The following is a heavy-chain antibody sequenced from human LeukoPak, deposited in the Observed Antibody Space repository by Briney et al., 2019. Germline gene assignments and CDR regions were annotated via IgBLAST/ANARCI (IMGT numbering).Heavy chain of an antibody. D-gene: IGHD3-9*01. Sequence: GGSLRLSCAASGFTFSSYAMSWVRQAPGKGLEWVSSISSSSSYIYYAGSVKGRFTISRDNAKNSLYLQMNSLRAEDTAVYYCARDRDFDWLSNLDAFDIWGQGTMVTVSS. CDR2: ISSSSSYI. CDR3: ARDRDFDWLSNLDAFDI. V-gene: IGHV3-21*01. CDR1: GFTFSSYA. J-gene: IGHJ3*02.